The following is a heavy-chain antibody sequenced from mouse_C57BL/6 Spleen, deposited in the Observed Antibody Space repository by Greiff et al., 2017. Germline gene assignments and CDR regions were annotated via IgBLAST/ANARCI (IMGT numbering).Heavy chain of an antibody. Sequence: QQSGAELVRPGASVTLSCKASGYTFTDYEMHWVKQTPVHGLEWIGAIDPETGGTAYNQKFKGKAILTADKSSSTAYMELRSLTSEDSAVYYCTRSHYGSRSFDYWGQGTTLTVSS. CDR2: IDPETGGT. D-gene: IGHD1-1*01. J-gene: IGHJ2*01. CDR3: TRSHYGSRSFDY. V-gene: IGHV1-15*01. CDR1: GYTFTDYE.